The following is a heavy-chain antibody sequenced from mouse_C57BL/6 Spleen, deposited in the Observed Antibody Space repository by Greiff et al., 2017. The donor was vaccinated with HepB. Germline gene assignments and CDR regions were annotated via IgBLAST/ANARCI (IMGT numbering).Heavy chain of an antibody. CDR3: ARGGLRRAMDY. CDR2: INPGSGGT. Sequence: VKLQESGAELVRPGTSVKVSCKASGYAFTNYLIEWVKQRPGQGLEWIGVINPGSGGTNYNEKFKGKATLTADKSSSTAYMQLSSLTSEDSAVYFCARGGLRRAMDYWGQGTSVTVSS. J-gene: IGHJ4*01. V-gene: IGHV1-54*01. CDR1: GYAFTNYL. D-gene: IGHD2-4*01.